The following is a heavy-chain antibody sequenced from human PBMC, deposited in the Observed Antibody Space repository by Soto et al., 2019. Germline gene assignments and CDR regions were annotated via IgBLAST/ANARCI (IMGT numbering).Heavy chain of an antibody. CDR3: TTDTMTTVTRGLDYYYGMDV. CDR1: GFTFSNAW. D-gene: IGHD4-4*01. Sequence: GGSLRLSCAASGFTFSNAWMNWVRQAPGKGLEWVGRIKSKTDGGTTDYAAPVKGRFTISRDDSKNTMYLQMNSLKTEDTAVYYCTTDTMTTVTRGLDYYYGMDVWGQGTTVTVSS. J-gene: IGHJ6*02. CDR2: IKSKTDGGTT. V-gene: IGHV3-15*07.